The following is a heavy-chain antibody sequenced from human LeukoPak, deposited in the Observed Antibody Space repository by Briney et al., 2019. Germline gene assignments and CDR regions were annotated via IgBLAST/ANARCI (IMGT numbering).Heavy chain of an antibody. CDR1: LGSTSIGSYS. J-gene: IGHJ4*02. V-gene: IGHV4-30-2*01. CDR3: ARGSYYYGTTGYYSLFDS. D-gene: IGHD3-22*01. Sequence: PSETLSLTCAVPLGSTSIGSYSWSWIRQPPGKGLEWIGYIYQSGSTNYNPSLKSRVTISVDRSKNQFSLMLSSVTAADTAVYFCARGSYYYGTTGYYSLFDSWGQGTLVTVSS. CDR2: IYQSGST.